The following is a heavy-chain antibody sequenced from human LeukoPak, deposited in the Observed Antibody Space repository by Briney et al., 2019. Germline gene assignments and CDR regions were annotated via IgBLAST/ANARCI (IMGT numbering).Heavy chain of an antibody. V-gene: IGHV3-23*01. J-gene: IGHJ3*01. CDR3: AENRETDNVWTFDL. CDR1: GFTFSRYT. Sequence: AGSLRLSCVASGFTFSRYTINWIRQAPGRGLEWVSAISGGDTRYYADSVWGRFTVTRDNAKNIVYLQMGNLRPEDTAIYFCAENRETDNVWTFDLWGRGTMVTVSS. CDR2: ISGGDTR. D-gene: IGHD3-16*01.